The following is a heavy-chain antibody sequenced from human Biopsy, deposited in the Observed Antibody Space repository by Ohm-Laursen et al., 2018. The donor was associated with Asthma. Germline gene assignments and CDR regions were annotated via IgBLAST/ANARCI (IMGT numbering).Heavy chain of an antibody. D-gene: IGHD2-2*01. J-gene: IGHJ4*02. V-gene: IGHV1-69*13. CDR1: GGTFNTYV. CDR3: ARKAGSCISRTCYSLDF. CDR2: INSVFGTT. Sequence: SVKVSCKSLGGTFNTYVIGWMRQAPGQGLEWMGGINSVFGTTTYPQKFQDRVTITADDPMSTVYMELSSLRSEDTAAYYCARKAGSCISRTCYSLDFWGQGTLVTVSS.